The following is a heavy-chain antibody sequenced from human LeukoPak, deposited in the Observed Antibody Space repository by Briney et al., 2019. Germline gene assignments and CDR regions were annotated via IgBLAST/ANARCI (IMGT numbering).Heavy chain of an antibody. CDR2: TYYSGST. V-gene: IGHV4-39*01. J-gene: IGHJ4*02. Sequence: SETLSLTCTVSGGSISSSSYYWGWIPQPPVKGLAWIGSTYYSGSTYYNPSLESRVTISVDTSKNQFSLKLSSVTAADTAVYYCASAGSYSVDYWGQGTLVTVSS. CDR1: GGSISSSSYY. D-gene: IGHD1-26*01. CDR3: ASAGSYSVDY.